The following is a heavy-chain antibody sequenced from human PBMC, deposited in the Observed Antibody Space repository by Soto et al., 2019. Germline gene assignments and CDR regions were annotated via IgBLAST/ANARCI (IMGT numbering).Heavy chain of an antibody. CDR1: GLTFSNYA. V-gene: IGHV3-30-3*01. D-gene: IGHD4-17*01. J-gene: IGHJ4*02. CDR3: ARESSSTVTTGGGGSAKDY. CDR2: ISYDGTNR. Sequence: QVHLVESGRGVVQPGRSLRLSCAASGLTFSNYAMHWVRQAPGKGLEWVAFISYDGTNRCYPDSVKGRFTISRDNSKNTLYLQMNSLKTEDTAVYYCARESSSTVTTGGGGSAKDYWGQGTLVTVSS.